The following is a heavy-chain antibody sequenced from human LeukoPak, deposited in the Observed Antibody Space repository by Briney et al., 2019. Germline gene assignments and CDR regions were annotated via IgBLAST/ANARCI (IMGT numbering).Heavy chain of an antibody. CDR1: GFTFSYYS. Sequence: GGSLRLPCAASGFTFSYYSMNWVRQAPGKGLEWISYSNTDGTISYADSVKSRFTISRDNAENSLYLQMNSLRDEDTAVYFCVRDRDYAFDFWGQGTMLTVSS. CDR2: SNTDGTI. J-gene: IGHJ3*01. CDR3: VRDRDYAFDF. V-gene: IGHV3-48*02. D-gene: IGHD3-10*01.